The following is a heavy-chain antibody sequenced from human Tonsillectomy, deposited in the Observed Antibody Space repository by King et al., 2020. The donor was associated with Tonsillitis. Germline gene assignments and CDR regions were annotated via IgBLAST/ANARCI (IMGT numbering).Heavy chain of an antibody. V-gene: IGHV3-30*03. J-gene: IGHJ4*02. CDR3: APVVGVSPN. Sequence: HVQLVESGGGVVQPGRSLRLSCAASGFTFSSYGMHWVRQAPGKGLQWVAVISYDERNKYYADSVKGRFTISRDNAKNTLYLQMNSLRVEDTAVYYCAPVVGVSPNWGQGTLVSVSS. CDR2: ISYDERNK. D-gene: IGHD2-15*01. CDR1: GFTFSSYG.